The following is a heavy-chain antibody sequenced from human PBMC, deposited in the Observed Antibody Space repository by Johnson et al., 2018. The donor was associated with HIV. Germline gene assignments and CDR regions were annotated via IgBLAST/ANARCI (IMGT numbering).Heavy chain of an antibody. D-gene: IGHD3-16*01. CDR2: IKSDGSDT. CDR1: GFIFSNYW. J-gene: IGHJ3*02. CDR3: ANDNPRLGGAFDI. Sequence: VQLVESGGGLVQPGGSLRLSCAASGFIFSNYWMHWVRQAPGKGLVWVSRIKSDGSDTSYADSVKGRFTISRDNANHTLYLQRNSLRAEATAVYYCANDNPRLGGAFDIWGQGTMVTVSS. V-gene: IGHV3-74*02.